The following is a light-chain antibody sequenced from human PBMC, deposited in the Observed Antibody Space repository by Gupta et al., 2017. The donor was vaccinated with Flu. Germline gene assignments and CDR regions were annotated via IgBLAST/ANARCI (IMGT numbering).Light chain of an antibody. CDR3: QQDYDLIS. CDR2: DAS. V-gene: IGKV3-15*01. CDR1: QSVSSS. Sequence: SPATLSVSPGERSTLSCRDSQSVSSSLEWEQQNPGQAPRLLIYDASNMANGSPDRFSGSGYGTDFTLTSSSRQYEDVAVYYGQQDYDLISFGGGTRVEIK. J-gene: IGKJ4*01.